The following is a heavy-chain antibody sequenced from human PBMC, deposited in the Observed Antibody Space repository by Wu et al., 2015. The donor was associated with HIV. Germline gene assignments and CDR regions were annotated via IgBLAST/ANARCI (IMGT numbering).Heavy chain of an antibody. CDR2: INPNSGFA. V-gene: IGHV1-2*02. CDR1: GYTFSGYY. J-gene: IGHJ3*02. Sequence: QVQLLQSGTEVKKPGASLKVSCKASGYTFSGYYMHWVRQAPGQGPEWMGWINPNSGFANLAQKFQGRVTMTRDTSITTAYMEMRGLKSDDTAVYYCARGLKDSDTSGNIRTHDAFDIWGQGASGHRLF. CDR3: ARGLKDSDTSGNIRTHDAFDI. D-gene: IGHD3-22*01.